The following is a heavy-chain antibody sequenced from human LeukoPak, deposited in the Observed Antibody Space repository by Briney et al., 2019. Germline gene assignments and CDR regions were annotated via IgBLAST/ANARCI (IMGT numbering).Heavy chain of an antibody. J-gene: IGHJ4*02. V-gene: IGHV3-11*01. CDR1: GFTFSDYY. CDR2: ISSSGSTI. D-gene: IGHD2-2*01. Sequence: GGSLRLSCGASGFTFSDYYMSWIRQAPGKGLEWVSYISSSGSTIYYADSVKGRFTISRDNAKNSLYLQMNSLRAEDTATYYCARGLPATLLDYWGQGTLVTVSS. CDR3: ARGLPATLLDY.